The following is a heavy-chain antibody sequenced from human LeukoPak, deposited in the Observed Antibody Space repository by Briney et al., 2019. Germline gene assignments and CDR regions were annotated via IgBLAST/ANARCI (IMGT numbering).Heavy chain of an antibody. CDR1: GGPISVDY. D-gene: IGHD3-10*01. Sequence: PSETLSLTCIVSGGPISVDYWNWIRQAPGKGLEWIGYIYYTGRTKYNPSLASRLTISIDTSKNQFSLKLTSMTAADTAVYYCARDSGTTGEVKFDPWGQGTLVTVSS. CDR2: IYYTGRT. CDR3: ARDSGTTGEVKFDP. V-gene: IGHV4-59*12. J-gene: IGHJ5*02.